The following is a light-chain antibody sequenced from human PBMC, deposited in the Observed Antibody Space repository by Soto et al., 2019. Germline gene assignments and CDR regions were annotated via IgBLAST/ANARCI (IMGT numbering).Light chain of an antibody. J-gene: IGKJ4*01. CDR1: QSLSSW. Sequence: DIQMTQSPSTLSASVGDRVTITCRASQSLSSWLVWYQQKPGKVPKLLIYKASSLQSGAPSRFSGSESGTEFTLTISSLQPDDFATYYCQQYISYPLTFGGGTKVEIK. V-gene: IGKV1-5*03. CDR3: QQYISYPLT. CDR2: KAS.